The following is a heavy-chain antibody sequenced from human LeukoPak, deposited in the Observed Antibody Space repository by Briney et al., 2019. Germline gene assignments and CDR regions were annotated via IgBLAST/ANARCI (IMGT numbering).Heavy chain of an antibody. J-gene: IGHJ4*02. D-gene: IGHD2-8*01. V-gene: IGHV4-30-2*01. Sequence: PSETLSLTCAVSGGSISSGGYSWSWIRQPPGKGLEWIGYIYHSGSTYYNPSLKSRVTISVDRSKNQFSLKLSSVTAADTAVYYCASFNGPRVDWGQGTLVTVSS. CDR2: IYHSGST. CDR1: GGSISSGGYS. CDR3: ASFNGPRVD.